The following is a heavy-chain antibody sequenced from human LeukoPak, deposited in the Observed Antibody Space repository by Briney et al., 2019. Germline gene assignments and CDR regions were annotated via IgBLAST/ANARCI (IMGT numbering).Heavy chain of an antibody. CDR3: ARGLGTAMAVDY. D-gene: IGHD5-18*01. V-gene: IGHV4-4*07. CDR1: GGSTSSYY. Sequence: SETLSLTCTVSGGSTSSYYWSWIRQPAGKGLEWIGRIYTSGSTNYNPSLKSRVTISVDTSKNQFSLKLSSVTAADTAVYYCARGLGTAMAVDYWGQGTLVTVSS. CDR2: IYTSGST. J-gene: IGHJ4*02.